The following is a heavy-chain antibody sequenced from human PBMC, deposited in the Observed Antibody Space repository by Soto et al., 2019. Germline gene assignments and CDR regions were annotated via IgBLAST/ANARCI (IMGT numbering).Heavy chain of an antibody. V-gene: IGHV3-30*18. J-gene: IGHJ3*02. CDR3: AKDKAPCLALDAFDI. CDR2: ISYDGSNK. CDR1: GFTFSSYG. Sequence: QVQLVESGGGVVQPGRSLRLSCAASGFTFSSYGMHWVRQAPGKGLEWVAVISYDGSNKYYADSVKGRFTISRDNSKNSLYLQMTSLRAEDTAVYYCAKDKAPCLALDAFDIWGQGTMVTVSS.